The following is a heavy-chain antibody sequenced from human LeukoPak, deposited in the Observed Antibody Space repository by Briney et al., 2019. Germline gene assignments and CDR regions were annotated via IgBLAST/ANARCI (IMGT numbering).Heavy chain of an antibody. CDR3: ARDRIKYSFTERWFDP. J-gene: IGHJ5*02. Sequence: GGSLRLSCAASGFAFSSYGMHWVRQAPGKGLEWVAVIWYDEGNKYYADSVKGRFTISRDNAKNSLYLQMNSLRAEDTAVYYCARDRIKYSFTERWFDPWGQGTLVTVSS. CDR1: GFAFSSYG. D-gene: IGHD5-18*01. CDR2: IWYDEGNK. V-gene: IGHV3-33*01.